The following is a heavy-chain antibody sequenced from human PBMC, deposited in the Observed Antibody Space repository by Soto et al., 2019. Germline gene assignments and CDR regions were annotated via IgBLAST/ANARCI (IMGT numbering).Heavy chain of an antibody. Sequence: SETLSLTCAVYGGSFSGYYWSWIRQPPGKGLEWIGEINHSGSTNYNPSLKSRVTISVDTSKNQFSLKLSSVTAADTAVYYCARGAIPSNYDFWSGYYFDWGQGTLVTVSS. CDR3: ARGAIPSNYDFWSGYYFD. D-gene: IGHD3-3*01. CDR1: GGSFSGYY. CDR2: INHSGST. V-gene: IGHV4-34*01. J-gene: IGHJ4*02.